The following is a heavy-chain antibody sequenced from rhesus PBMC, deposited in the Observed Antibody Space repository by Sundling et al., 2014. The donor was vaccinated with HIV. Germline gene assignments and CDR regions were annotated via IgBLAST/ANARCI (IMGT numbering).Heavy chain of an antibody. CDR3: TRGGLQYLDWLLDDYFDY. CDR2: ISYTGKTV. J-gene: IGHJ4*01. Sequence: EVQLVESGGGLVQPGGSLRLSCAASGFTFGDYGMHWVRQAPGKGLEWVSSISYTGKTVYYADSVKGRFTVSRDNAKNSLSLQMSSLRAEDTAVYYCTRGGLQYLDWLLDDYFDYWGQGVLVTVSS. D-gene: IGHD3-3*01. CDR1: GFTFGDYG. V-gene: IGHV3-183*02.